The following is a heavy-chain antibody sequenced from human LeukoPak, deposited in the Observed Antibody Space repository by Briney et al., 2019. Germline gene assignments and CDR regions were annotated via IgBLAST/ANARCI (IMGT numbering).Heavy chain of an antibody. Sequence: GGSLRLSCAVSGITHSNYGMSWVRQAPAKGPEGVAGNRRSGGSTNYTVSVRGRLTIPRHNPKNTLYLQMNNQRAEDTAVYFCAKRAVVVRVILVGFHKEAYYFDSWGQGALVAVSS. CDR2: NRRSGGST. D-gene: IGHD3-10*01. CDR1: GITHSNYG. V-gene: IGHV3-23*01. J-gene: IGHJ4*02. CDR3: AKRAVVVRVILVGFHKEAYYFDS.